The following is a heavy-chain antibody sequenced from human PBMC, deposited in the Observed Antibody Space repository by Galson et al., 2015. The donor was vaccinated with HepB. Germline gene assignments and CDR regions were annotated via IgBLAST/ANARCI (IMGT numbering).Heavy chain of an antibody. D-gene: IGHD1-26*01. J-gene: IGHJ4*02. CDR3: AKDRRGIVGPSIGSGYFDY. CDR1: GFTLSNYA. Sequence: SLRLSCAASGFTLSNYAMYWVRQAPGKGLEWVSINSGNGDFTYYADSVKGRFTISRDNSKSTLYLQMNSLRAEDTAVYYCAKDRRGIVGPSIGSGYFDYWGQGTLVTVSS. CDR2: NSGNGDFT. V-gene: IGHV3-23*01.